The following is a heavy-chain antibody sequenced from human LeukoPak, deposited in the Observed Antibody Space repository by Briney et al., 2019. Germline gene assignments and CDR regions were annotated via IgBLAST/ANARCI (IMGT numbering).Heavy chain of an antibody. CDR2: LNPNSGGT. CDR1: GYAFTGFY. CDR3: ARVPDIYCPSTSCVDY. D-gene: IGHD2-2*01. Sequence: ASVQVSCKAPGYAFTGFYIHWVRQAPGQGLEWMGRLNPNSGGTIHAQKFQGRVTITRDTSISTAYMELSRLRSDDTAVYYCARVPDIYCPSTSCVDYWGQGTLVTVSS. V-gene: IGHV1-2*06. J-gene: IGHJ4*02.